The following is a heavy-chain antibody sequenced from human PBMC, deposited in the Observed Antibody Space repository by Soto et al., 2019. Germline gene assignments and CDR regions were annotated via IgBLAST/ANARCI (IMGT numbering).Heavy chain of an antibody. V-gene: IGHV4-4*02. Sequence: PSETLSLTCAVSGGSISSSNWWSWVRQPPGKGLEWIGEIYHSGSTNYNPSFKSRVTISVDKSKNQFSLKLSSVTAADTAVYYCARDQELLWFGELTHPDVWGQGTTVTVSS. D-gene: IGHD3-10*01. CDR2: IYHSGST. CDR1: GGSISSSNW. CDR3: ARDQELLWFGELTHPDV. J-gene: IGHJ6*02.